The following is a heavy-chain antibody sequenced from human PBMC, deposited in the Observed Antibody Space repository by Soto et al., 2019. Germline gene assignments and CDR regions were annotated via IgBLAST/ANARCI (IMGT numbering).Heavy chain of an antibody. CDR1: GFTFSSYG. CDR3: AKVVGTVTTSRRGYYYYGMDV. CDR2: ISYDGSNK. J-gene: IGHJ6*04. Sequence: GGSLRLSWAASGFTFSSYGMHWVRQAPGKGLEWVAVISYDGSNKYYADSVKGRFTISRDNSKNTLYLQMNSLRAEDTAVYYCAKVVGTVTTSRRGYYYYGMDVWGKGTTVTVSS. D-gene: IGHD4-4*01. V-gene: IGHV3-30*18.